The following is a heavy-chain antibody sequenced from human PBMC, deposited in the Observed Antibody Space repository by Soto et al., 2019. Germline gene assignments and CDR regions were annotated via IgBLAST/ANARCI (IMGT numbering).Heavy chain of an antibody. D-gene: IGHD6-19*01. CDR1: GFIFGNYW. CDR3: TRDISPWTSGWYFDAFDL. CDR2: IRKDESKM. Sequence: EVQLVESGGGLVQPGGSLRLSCTGSGFIFGNYWMTWVRQAPGQGLEWVANIRKDESKMSYLDSVRGRFTISRDNAKNSLFLQMNDLRAEDTALYYCTRDISPWTSGWYFDAFDLWGQGTMVTVSS. J-gene: IGHJ3*01. V-gene: IGHV3-7*05.